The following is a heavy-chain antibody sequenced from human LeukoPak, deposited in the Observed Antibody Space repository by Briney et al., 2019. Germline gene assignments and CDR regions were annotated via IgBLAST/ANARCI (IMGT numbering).Heavy chain of an antibody. CDR1: GFTLSSYG. Sequence: PGGSLRLSCAAPGFTLSSYGMPWVRQAPGKGLEWVAVIWYDGSNKYYADSVKGRFTISRDNSKNTLYLQMNSLRAEDTAVYYCARGARYYYDSSGYYYDYWGQGTLVTVSS. D-gene: IGHD3-22*01. CDR3: ARGARYYYDSSGYYYDY. J-gene: IGHJ4*02. V-gene: IGHV3-33*01. CDR2: IWYDGSNK.